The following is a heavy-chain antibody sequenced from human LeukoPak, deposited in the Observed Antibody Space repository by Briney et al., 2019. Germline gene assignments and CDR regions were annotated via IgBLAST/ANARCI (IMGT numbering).Heavy chain of an antibody. CDR3: ARETDELPFDY. CDR2: INHSGST. CDR1: GESFSGYY. V-gene: IGHV4-34*01. J-gene: IGHJ4*02. Sequence: SETLSLTCAVYGESFSGYYWSWIRQPPGKGLEWIGEINHSGSTNYNPSLKSRVTISVDTSKNQFSLKLSCVTAADTAVYYCARETDELPFDYWGQGTLVTVSS. D-gene: IGHD1-7*01.